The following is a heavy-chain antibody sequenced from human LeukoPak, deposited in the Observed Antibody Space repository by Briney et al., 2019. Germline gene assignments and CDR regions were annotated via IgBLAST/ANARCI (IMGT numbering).Heavy chain of an antibody. CDR1: GFSVTTNH. Sequence: PGGSLRLSCVVSGFSVTTNHMSWVRQAPGKGLEWVSVIYSGASANYADSVKGRFTISRDISKNTLYLEMNSLRTEDTAVYYCARDPGDNWNLRPYYYMDVRGKGTTVTVSS. CDR3: ARDPGDNWNLRPYYYMDV. J-gene: IGHJ6*03. CDR2: IYSGASA. V-gene: IGHV3-66*02. D-gene: IGHD1-1*01.